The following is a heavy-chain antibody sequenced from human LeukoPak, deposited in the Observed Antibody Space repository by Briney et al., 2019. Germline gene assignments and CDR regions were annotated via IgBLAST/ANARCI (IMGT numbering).Heavy chain of an antibody. V-gene: IGHV4-30-4*01. CDR1: GVYISSGEYH. CDR2: IYYRGST. Sequence: SQTLSLTCTVSGVYISSGEYHWTWIRPPPGQGLEWIGNIYYRGSTYYKSSLKSRITISVDTSKNQFSLKRSSVTAADTAVYYCASESEGWFDPWGEGSLVTVSS. J-gene: IGHJ5*02. CDR3: ASESEGWFDP.